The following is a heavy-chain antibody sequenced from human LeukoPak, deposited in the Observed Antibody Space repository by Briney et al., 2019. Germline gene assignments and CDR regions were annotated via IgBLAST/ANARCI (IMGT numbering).Heavy chain of an antibody. J-gene: IGHJ5*02. CDR3: ARDNSGGSTWWFDP. D-gene: IGHD2-15*01. CDR2: INPSGSST. Sequence: ASVKVSCKASGFTFTNYYMHWVRQAPGQGLEWMGIINPSGSSTSYAQKFQGRVTMTRDTATSTVYLELSSLRSEDTAIYYCARDNSGGSTWWFDPWGQGTLVTVSS. CDR1: GFTFTNYY. V-gene: IGHV1-46*01.